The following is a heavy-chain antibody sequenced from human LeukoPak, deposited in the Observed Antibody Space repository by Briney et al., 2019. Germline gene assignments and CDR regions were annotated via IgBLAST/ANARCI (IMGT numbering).Heavy chain of an antibody. D-gene: IGHD3-10*02. V-gene: IGHV4-34*01. CDR3: ARASVRYFDY. CDR2: INHSGST. J-gene: IGHJ4*02. CDR1: GGSFSGYY. Sequence: PSETLSLTCAVYGGSFSGYYWSWIRQPPGKGLEWIGEINHSGSTNYHPSLKSRVTISVDTSKNQFSLKLSSVTAADTAVYYCARASVRYFDYWGQGTLVTVSS.